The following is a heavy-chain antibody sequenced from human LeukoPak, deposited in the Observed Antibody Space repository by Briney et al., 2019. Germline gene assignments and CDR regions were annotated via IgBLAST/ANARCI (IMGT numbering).Heavy chain of an antibody. V-gene: IGHV4-4*02. CDR3: ARDVDTMVRGDAFDI. D-gene: IGHD3-10*01. J-gene: IGHJ3*02. Sequence: SGTLSLTCAVSGGSISSSNWWSWVRQPPGKGLEWIGEIYHSGSTNYNPSLKSRVTISVDKSKNQFSLKLSSVTAADTAVYYCARDVDTMVRGDAFDIWGQGTMVTVSS. CDR1: GGSISSSNW. CDR2: IYHSGST.